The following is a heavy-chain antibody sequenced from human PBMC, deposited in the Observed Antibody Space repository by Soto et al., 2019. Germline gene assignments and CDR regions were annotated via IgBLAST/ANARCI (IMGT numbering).Heavy chain of an antibody. CDR3: ARDPNYDFWSGYYKGDPSYYYGMDV. J-gene: IGHJ6*02. V-gene: IGHV3-33*01. CDR1: GFTFSSYG. CDR2: IWYDGSNK. Sequence: GGSLRLSCAASGFTFSSYGMHWVRQAPGKGLEWVAVIWYDGSNKYYADSVKGRFTISRDNSKNTLYLQMNSLRAEDTAVYYCARDPNYDFWSGYYKGDPSYYYGMDVWGQGTTVTVSS. D-gene: IGHD3-3*01.